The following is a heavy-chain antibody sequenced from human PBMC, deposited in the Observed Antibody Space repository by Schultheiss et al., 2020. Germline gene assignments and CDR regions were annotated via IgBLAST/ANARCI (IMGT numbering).Heavy chain of an antibody. D-gene: IGHD3-22*01. CDR1: GFTFSSYA. Sequence: GGSLRLSCAASGFTFSSYAMHWVRQAPGKGLEYVSAISSNGGSTYYADSVKGRFTISRDNSKNTLYLQMNSLRAEDTAVYYCAKAGNYYDSSGYLPDYWGQGTLVTVSS. CDR3: AKAGNYYDSSGYLPDY. CDR2: ISSNGGST. J-gene: IGHJ4*02. V-gene: IGHV3-64*04.